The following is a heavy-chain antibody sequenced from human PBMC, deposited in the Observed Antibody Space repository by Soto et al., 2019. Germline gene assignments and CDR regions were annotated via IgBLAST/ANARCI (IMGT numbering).Heavy chain of an antibody. CDR3: ARRGNAYSIYCYYGM. D-gene: IGHD4-4*01. V-gene: IGHV3-30*03. CDR2: SLQDGRDA. CDR1: GFTFTSYG. Sequence: GLSLRRPCAASGFTFTSYGMHWVRQAPGKGLEKRPPSLQDGRDAYYARPGKGRFTITRDNSKNTLYWRMNSLRAEHTHVYYWARRGNAYSIYCYYGM. J-gene: IGHJ6*01.